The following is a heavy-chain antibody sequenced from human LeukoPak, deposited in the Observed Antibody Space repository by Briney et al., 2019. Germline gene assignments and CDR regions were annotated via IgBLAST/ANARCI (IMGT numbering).Heavy chain of an antibody. V-gene: IGHV4-4*07. CDR2: IHSSGST. CDR1: GGSISSYY. CDR3: ARMNSGEVAFDAFDI. J-gene: IGHJ3*02. Sequence: SETLSLTCTVSGGSISSYYWSWIRQPAGKGLEWIGRIHSSGSTNYSPSLRSRVTMSVDTSENHFSLNLNSVTAADSAVYYCARMNSGEVAFDAFDIWGQGTMVTVSS. D-gene: IGHD1-7*01.